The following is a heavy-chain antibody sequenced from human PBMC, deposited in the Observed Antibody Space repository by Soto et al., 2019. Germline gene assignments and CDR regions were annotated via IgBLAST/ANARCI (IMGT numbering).Heavy chain of an antibody. Sequence: SETLSLTCTVSGGSSSSGGDYWSWIRQHPGKGLEWIGYIYYSGSTYYNPSLKSRVTISVDTSKNQFSLKLSSVTAADTAVYYCASLRFLEWIKRTRYYFDYWGQGTLVTVSS. CDR2: IYYSGST. D-gene: IGHD3-3*01. V-gene: IGHV4-31*03. CDR1: GGSSSSGGDY. CDR3: ASLRFLEWIKRTRYYFDY. J-gene: IGHJ4*02.